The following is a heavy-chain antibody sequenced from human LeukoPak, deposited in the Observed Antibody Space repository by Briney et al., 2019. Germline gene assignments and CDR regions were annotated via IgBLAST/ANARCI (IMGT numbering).Heavy chain of an antibody. CDR2: IYYSGGT. V-gene: IGHV4-59*01. D-gene: IGHD1-26*01. CDR1: GGSISSYY. Sequence: SETLSLTCTVSGGSISSYYWSWIRQPPGKGLEWIGYIYYSGGTNYNPSLKSRVTISVDTSKNQFSLKLSSVTAADTAVYYCARVIWRSGSSYFDYWGQGTLVTVSS. J-gene: IGHJ4*02. CDR3: ARVIWRSGSSYFDY.